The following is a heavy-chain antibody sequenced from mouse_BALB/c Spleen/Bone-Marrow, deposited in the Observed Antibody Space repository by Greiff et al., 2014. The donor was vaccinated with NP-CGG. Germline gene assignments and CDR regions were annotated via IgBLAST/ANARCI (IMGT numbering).Heavy chain of an antibody. Sequence: VQLQQPGGGLVQPGGSLRLSCATSGFTFTDYYMSWVRQPPGKALEWLGFIRNKANGYTTEYSASVKGRFTISRDNSQSILYLQMNTLRAEDSATYYCATGWFAYWGQGTLVTVSA. CDR2: IRNKANGYTT. J-gene: IGHJ3*01. V-gene: IGHV7-3*02. CDR1: GFTFTDYY. CDR3: ATGWFAY.